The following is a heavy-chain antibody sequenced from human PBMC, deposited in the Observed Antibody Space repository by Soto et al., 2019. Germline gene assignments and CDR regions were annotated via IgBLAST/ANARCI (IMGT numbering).Heavy chain of an antibody. CDR3: ARVTGYCRGGSCYSGYFQH. J-gene: IGHJ1*01. V-gene: IGHV4-59*12. CDR2: IYYSGTT. D-gene: IGHD2-15*01. Sequence: PSETLSLTCTVSGGSISSYYWSWIRQPPGEGLEWIGYIYYSGTTYYNPSLKSRVSISVDTSENQFSLKLSSVTAADTAVYYCARVTGYCRGGSCYSGYFQHWGQGTLVTVSS. CDR1: GGSISSYY.